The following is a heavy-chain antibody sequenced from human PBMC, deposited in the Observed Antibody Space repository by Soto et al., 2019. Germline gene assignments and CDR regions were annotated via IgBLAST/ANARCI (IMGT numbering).Heavy chain of an antibody. J-gene: IGHJ4*02. CDR2: ISSNGGST. Sequence: EVQLVESGRGLVQPGGSLRLSCAASGFTFSSYAMHWVRQAPGKGLEYVSAISSNGGSTYYANSVKGRFTISRDNSKNTLYLQMGSLTAGDMAVYYCARGPGYYFDYLGQGTLVTVSS. V-gene: IGHV3-64*01. CDR3: ARGPGYYFDY. CDR1: GFTFSSYA.